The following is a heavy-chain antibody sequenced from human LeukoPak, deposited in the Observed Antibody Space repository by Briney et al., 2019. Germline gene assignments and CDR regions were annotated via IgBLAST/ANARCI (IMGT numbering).Heavy chain of an antibody. CDR2: IWYDGSNK. Sequence: GRSLRLSCAASGLTFSSYGMHWVRQAPGKGLEWVAVIWYDGSNKYYADSVKGRFTISRDNSKNTLYLQMNSLRAEDTAVYYCVGVAPYGDYEDYWGQGTLVTVSS. CDR1: GLTFSSYG. J-gene: IGHJ4*02. V-gene: IGHV3-33*01. CDR3: VGVAPYGDYEDY. D-gene: IGHD4-17*01.